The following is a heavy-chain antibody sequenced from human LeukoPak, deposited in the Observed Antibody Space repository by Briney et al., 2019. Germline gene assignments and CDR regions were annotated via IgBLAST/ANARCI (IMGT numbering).Heavy chain of an antibody. CDR3: ARIAYYDFWSGSHAHFDY. D-gene: IGHD3-3*01. J-gene: IGHJ4*02. V-gene: IGHV1-18*01. Sequence: GASVKVSCKASGYTFTSYGISWVRQAPGQGLEWMGWISAYNGNTNYAQKLQGRATMTTDTSTSTAYMELRSLRSDDTAVYYCARIAYYDFWSGSHAHFDYWGQGTLVTVSS. CDR2: ISAYNGNT. CDR1: GYTFTSYG.